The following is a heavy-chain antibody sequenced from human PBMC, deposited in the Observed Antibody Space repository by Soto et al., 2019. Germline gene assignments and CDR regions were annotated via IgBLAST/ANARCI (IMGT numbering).Heavy chain of an antibody. V-gene: IGHV1-3*01. D-gene: IGHD1-1*01. CDR2: INGGNGNT. Sequence: ASVKVSCQASGYSFTTYALHWVRQAPGQRLEWMAWINGGNGNTKYSQKFQDRVTITRDTSASIAYMELSSLRSEDTAVYYCARGKGMEENYYYHGMDVWGQGTTVTVSS. J-gene: IGHJ6*02. CDR1: GYSFTTYA. CDR3: ARGKGMEENYYYHGMDV.